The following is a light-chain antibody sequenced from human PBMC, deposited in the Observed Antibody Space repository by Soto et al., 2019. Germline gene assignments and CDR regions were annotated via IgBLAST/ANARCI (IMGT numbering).Light chain of an antibody. CDR1: QNINKY. CDR3: QQYENLPT. Sequence: DIQMTQSPSSLSASVGDRVTIICQASQNINKYLNWYQQKPGRAPKLLIYDASNLEAGVPSRFRGSGSGTDFTFTISRLQPEDIATYYCQQYENLPTFGQGTRLEIK. V-gene: IGKV1-33*01. CDR2: DAS. J-gene: IGKJ5*01.